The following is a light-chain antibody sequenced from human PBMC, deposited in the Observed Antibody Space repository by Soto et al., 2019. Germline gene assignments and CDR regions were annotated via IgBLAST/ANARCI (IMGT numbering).Light chain of an antibody. Sequence: EIVMTQSPATLSVSPGERATLSCRASQSINSNLAWYQQKPGQAPRLLIYAASTRATGIPGRFSGSGSGTEFTLTISSLQSEDCAVYYCQQYNNWPPDTFGQGTKLEIK. CDR1: QSINSN. J-gene: IGKJ2*01. V-gene: IGKV3-15*01. CDR3: QQYNNWPPDT. CDR2: AAS.